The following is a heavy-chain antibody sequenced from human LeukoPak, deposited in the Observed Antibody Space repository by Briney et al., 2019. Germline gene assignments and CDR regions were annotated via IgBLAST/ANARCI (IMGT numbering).Heavy chain of an antibody. CDR1: GFTVSSNF. J-gene: IGHJ6*03. V-gene: IGHV3-53*01. Sequence: VGSLRLSCAASGFTVSSNFMSWVRQAPGKGLEWVSVIYSGGTTYYADSVKGRFTISRDNSKNTLSLQMNSLRAEDTAVYYCARDGYGNNYMDVWGKGTTVTVSS. CDR3: ARDGYGNNYMDV. D-gene: IGHD1/OR15-1a*01. CDR2: IYSGGTT.